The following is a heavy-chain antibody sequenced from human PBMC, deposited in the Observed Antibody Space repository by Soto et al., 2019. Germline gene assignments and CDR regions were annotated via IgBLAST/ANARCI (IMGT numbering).Heavy chain of an antibody. D-gene: IGHD6-25*01. V-gene: IGHV3-33*01. CDR2: IWYDGSNK. J-gene: IGHJ1*01. CDR1: GFTFSSYG. Sequence: GGSLRLSCAASGFTFSSYGMHWVRQAPGKGLEWVAVIWYDGSNKYYADSVKGRFTISRDNSKNTLYLQMNSLRAEDTAVYYCAGSLPERPFQHWGQGTLVTVSS. CDR3: AGSLPERPFQH.